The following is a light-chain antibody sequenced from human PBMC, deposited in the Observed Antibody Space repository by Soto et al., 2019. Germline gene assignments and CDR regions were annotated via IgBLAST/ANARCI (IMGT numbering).Light chain of an antibody. V-gene: IGKV1-33*01. CDR1: QDISNY. CDR3: QQYDNLPYT. CDR2: DAS. Sequence: DIQMTQSPSSRSASVGDRVTITCQASQDISNYLNWYQQKPGKAPKLLIYDASNLETGVPSRFSGSGSGTDFTFTISSLQPEDIATYYCQQYDNLPYTLGQGTKLEIK. J-gene: IGKJ2*01.